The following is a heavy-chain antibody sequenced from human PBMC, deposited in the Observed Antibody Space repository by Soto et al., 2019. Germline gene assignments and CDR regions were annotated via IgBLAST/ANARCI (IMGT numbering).Heavy chain of an antibody. Sequence: GSLRLSCAASGFTVSSNYMSWVRQAPGKGLEWVSGIYSGGSTYYADSVKGRFTISRDNSKNTLYLQMNSLRAEDTAVYYCATGGYSYGYRLDYWGQGTLVTVSS. V-gene: IGHV3-53*01. CDR2: IYSGGST. D-gene: IGHD5-18*01. CDR1: GFTVSSNY. CDR3: ATGGYSYGYRLDY. J-gene: IGHJ4*02.